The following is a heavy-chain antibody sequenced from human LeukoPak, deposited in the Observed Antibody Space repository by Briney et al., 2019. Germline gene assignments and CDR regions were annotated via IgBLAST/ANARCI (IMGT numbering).Heavy chain of an antibody. CDR2: ISSRSDYT. CDR3: AKDRPNYYETNGHYYRRDGDS. CDR1: GFTFNIYA. Sequence: PGGSLRLSCAASGFTFNIYAMSWVRQAPGKGLEWVSSISSRSDYTFYADSVKGWFTISRDNSRNTLYLQMNSLRAEDTAIYYCAKDRPNYYETNGHYYRRDGDSWGQGTLVTVSS. D-gene: IGHD3-22*01. J-gene: IGHJ5*01. V-gene: IGHV3-23*01.